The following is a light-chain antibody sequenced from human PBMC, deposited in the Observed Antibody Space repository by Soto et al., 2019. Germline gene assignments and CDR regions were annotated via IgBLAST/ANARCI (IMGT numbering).Light chain of an antibody. J-gene: IGKJ4*01. Sequence: EIVLTQSPGTLSLSPGERATLFCRASQSVSLTSLAWYQQKPGRAPRLLIYGASYRATGIPDRFSGSGSGTDFTLTISRLEPEDFAVYYCQQYAGSPLTFGGGTKVEIK. CDR1: QSVSLTS. CDR3: QQYAGSPLT. V-gene: IGKV3-20*01. CDR2: GAS.